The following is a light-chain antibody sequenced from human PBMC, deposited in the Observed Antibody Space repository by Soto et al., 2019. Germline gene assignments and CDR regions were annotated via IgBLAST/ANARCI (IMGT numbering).Light chain of an antibody. Sequence: QSVLTQPASVSGSLGQSITISCTGTSSDVGGSNYVSWYQQFPGKAPKLMIPDVTNRPSGVSNRFSGSKSGNTASLTISGLQAEDEADYYCSSYTSSNSNVFGTGTKLTVL. CDR1: SSDVGGSNY. V-gene: IGLV2-14*01. CDR3: SSYTSSNSNV. J-gene: IGLJ1*01. CDR2: DVT.